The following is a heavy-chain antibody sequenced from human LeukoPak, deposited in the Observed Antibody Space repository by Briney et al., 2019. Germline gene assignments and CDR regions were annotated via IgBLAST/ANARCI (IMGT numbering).Heavy chain of an antibody. J-gene: IGHJ5*02. D-gene: IGHD2-2*01. Sequence: SESLSLTCTVSGGSISSYYWSWIRQPAGKGLEWIGRIYTSGSTNYSPSLKSRVTMSVDTSKNQVSLKLSSVTAADTAVYYCARNTVVVPAAMGGGWFDPWGQGTLVTVSS. CDR2: IYTSGST. CDR3: ARNTVVVPAAMGGGWFDP. V-gene: IGHV4-4*07. CDR1: GGSISSYY.